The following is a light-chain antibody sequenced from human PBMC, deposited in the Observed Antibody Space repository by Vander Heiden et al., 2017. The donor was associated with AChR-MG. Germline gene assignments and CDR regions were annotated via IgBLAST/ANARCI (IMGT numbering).Light chain of an antibody. CDR1: QDIRNY. CDR3: QQYDNLPSLT. CDR2: DAS. Sequence: DIQMTQSPSSLSASVGDRVTITCQASQDIRNYLNWYQQKPGKAPKLLSFDASNLETGVPSRFSGSGSGTDFTLTISSLQPEDIATYYCQQYDNLPSLTFGGGTKVELK. V-gene: IGKV1-33*01. J-gene: IGKJ4*01.